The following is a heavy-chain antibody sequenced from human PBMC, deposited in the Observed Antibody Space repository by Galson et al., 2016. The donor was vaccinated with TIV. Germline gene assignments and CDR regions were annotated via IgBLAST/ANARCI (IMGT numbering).Heavy chain of an antibody. CDR3: AKEKVWGGRESGTEANPYSFFMDV. V-gene: IGHV4-4*07. D-gene: IGHD2-21*01. Sequence: SETLSLTCTVSGASISSHSWSWIRQSAEKGLEWIGRIDVRGYNNYSPSLKSRVTVSQDTSKNQFFLHLTSVTAADTAVYYCAKEKVWGGRESGTEANPYSFFMDVWGKGTTVTISS. CDR2: IDVRGYN. J-gene: IGHJ6*03. CDR1: GASISSHS.